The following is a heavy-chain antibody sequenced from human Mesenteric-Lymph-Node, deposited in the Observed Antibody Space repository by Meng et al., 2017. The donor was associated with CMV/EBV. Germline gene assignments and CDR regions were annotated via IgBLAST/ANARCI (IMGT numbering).Heavy chain of an antibody. Sequence: GSLRLSCTVSGGSISSSSYYWGWIRQPPGKGLEWIGSIYYSGSTYYNPSLKSRVTISVDTSKNQFSLKLSSVTAADTAVYYCARQRDWLDYWGQGTLVTVSS. D-gene: IGHD3/OR15-3a*01. CDR2: IYYSGST. J-gene: IGHJ4*02. V-gene: IGHV4-39*01. CDR1: GGSISSSSYY. CDR3: ARQRDWLDY.